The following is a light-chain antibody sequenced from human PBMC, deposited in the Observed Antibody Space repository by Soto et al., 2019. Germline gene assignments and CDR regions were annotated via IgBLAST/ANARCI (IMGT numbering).Light chain of an antibody. CDR3: QTWGTGIHV. J-gene: IGLJ2*01. CDR1: SGHSNYA. CDR2: LNSDGSH. V-gene: IGLV4-69*01. Sequence: QSVLTQSPSISASLGASVKLTCTLSSGHSNYAIAWHQQQPEKGPRYLMKLNSDGSHSKGDGIPDRFSGSSSGAERYLTISSLQSEDDADYYCQTWGTGIHVFGGGTKLTVL.